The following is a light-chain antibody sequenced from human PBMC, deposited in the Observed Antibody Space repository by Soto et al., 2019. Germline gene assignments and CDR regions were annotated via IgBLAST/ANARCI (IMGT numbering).Light chain of an antibody. CDR2: DVN. Sequence: QSVPTQPASVSGSPGQSITISCTGTSSDIGDYDFVSWYQDHPGKAPKLLIYDVNTRPPVVSTXSAGSKSXSTASLTISGLQTEDEADYYCSSYTSSHTRVFGTGTKVTVL. CDR3: SSYTSSHTRV. J-gene: IGLJ1*01. CDR1: SSDIGDYDF. V-gene: IGLV2-14*01.